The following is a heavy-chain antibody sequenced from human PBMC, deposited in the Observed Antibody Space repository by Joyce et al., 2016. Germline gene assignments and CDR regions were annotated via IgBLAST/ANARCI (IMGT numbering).Heavy chain of an antibody. J-gene: IGHJ4*02. V-gene: IGHV3-30*18. Sequence: QVQLVESGGGVVQPGRSLRLSCAAYGLTLSNYGVHWVRQALGKGLEWVAVISYDGIYKYYADSVKGRFTISRDNSKNTVFLEMNSLRTEDTAVYYCAKILTATYSSGWFLDYWGQGTLVTVSS. CDR2: ISYDGIYK. CDR1: GLTLSNYG. D-gene: IGHD6-25*01. CDR3: AKILTATYSSGWFLDY.